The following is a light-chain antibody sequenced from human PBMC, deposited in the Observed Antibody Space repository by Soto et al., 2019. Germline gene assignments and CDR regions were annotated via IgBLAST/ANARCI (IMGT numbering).Light chain of an antibody. J-gene: IGKJ1*01. Sequence: EIVMTQSPDTLSVSPGERATLSCRASQSVSSNLAWYQQKPGQTPRLLIYDASTRATGIPARFSGSGSGTEFTLTISSLQSEDFAVYYCQRYNNWPLTFGQRTKVDIK. CDR2: DAS. V-gene: IGKV3-15*01. CDR1: QSVSSN. CDR3: QRYNNWPLT.